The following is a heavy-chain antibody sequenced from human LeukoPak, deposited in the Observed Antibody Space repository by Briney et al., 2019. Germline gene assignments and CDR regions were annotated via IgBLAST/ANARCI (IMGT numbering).Heavy chain of an antibody. CDR2: IIPIFGTA. J-gene: IGHJ4*02. CDR1: GGTFSSYA. CDR3: ACELIVGANYKAPFDY. V-gene: IGHV1-69*13. D-gene: IGHD1-26*01. Sequence: SVKVSCKASGGTFSSYAISWVRQAPGQGLEWMGGIIPIFGTANYAQKFQDRVTITADESTSTAYMELSSLRSEDTAVYYCACELIVGANYKAPFDYWGQGTLVTVSS.